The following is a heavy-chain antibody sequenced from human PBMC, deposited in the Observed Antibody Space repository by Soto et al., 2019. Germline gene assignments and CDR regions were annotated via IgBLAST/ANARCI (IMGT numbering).Heavy chain of an antibody. CDR1: GFTFRSAW. J-gene: IGHJ5*02. Sequence: EVQLVESGGDLVKPGGSLRLSCAASGFTFRSAWMGWVRQAPGKGLEWVGRLKSKSDGGTSDFAAPVKGRFSISRDESKTTVYLQMNSLKTEDTAVYYCTTDGGVSVYPLSWAWGQGTLVTVSS. D-gene: IGHD2-8*02. CDR2: LKSKSDGGTS. V-gene: IGHV3-15*01. CDR3: TTDGGVSVYPLSWA.